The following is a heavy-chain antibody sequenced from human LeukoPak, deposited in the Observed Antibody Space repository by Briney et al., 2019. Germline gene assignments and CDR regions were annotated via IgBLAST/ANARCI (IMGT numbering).Heavy chain of an antibody. D-gene: IGHD3-16*02. Sequence: SETLSLTCSVSGGSINSYWWSWIRQPAGKGLEFIGRIYTTGMTNYNPSLKSRVSMSVDTSKNQFSLELRSVTAADTAVYFCARAGYTISSYRFDYWGQGALVTVSS. CDR3: ARAGYTISSYRFDY. V-gene: IGHV4-4*07. CDR1: GGSINSYW. J-gene: IGHJ4*02. CDR2: IYTTGMT.